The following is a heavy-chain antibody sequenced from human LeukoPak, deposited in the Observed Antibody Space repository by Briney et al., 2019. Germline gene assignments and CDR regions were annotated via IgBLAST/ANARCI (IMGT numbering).Heavy chain of an antibody. CDR1: GFTFSSYA. CDR2: ISGSGGST. CDR3: ASGTEITFGGVIVIPGYSFDY. Sequence: GGSLRLSCAASGFTFSSYAMSWVRQAPGKGLEWVSAISGSGGSTYYADSVKGRFTISRDNSKNTLYLQMNSLRAEDTAVYYCASGTEITFGGVIVIPGYSFDYWGQGTLVTVSS. J-gene: IGHJ4*02. D-gene: IGHD3-16*02. V-gene: IGHV3-23*01.